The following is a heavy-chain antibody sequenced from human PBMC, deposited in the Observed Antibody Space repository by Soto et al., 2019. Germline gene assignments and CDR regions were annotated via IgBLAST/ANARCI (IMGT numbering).Heavy chain of an antibody. CDR1: GFTFGDYA. CDR3: AKDQGLGVFPTKWFDP. Sequence: PGGSLRLSCAASGFTFGDYAMHWVRQPPGKGLEWVSGISWNSGGLDYADSVKGHFTISRDNAKSSLYLQMNNLRPEDTAFYYCAKDQGLGVFPTKWFDPWGQGTLVTVSS. V-gene: IGHV3-9*01. CDR2: ISWNSGGL. D-gene: IGHD3-3*01. J-gene: IGHJ5*02.